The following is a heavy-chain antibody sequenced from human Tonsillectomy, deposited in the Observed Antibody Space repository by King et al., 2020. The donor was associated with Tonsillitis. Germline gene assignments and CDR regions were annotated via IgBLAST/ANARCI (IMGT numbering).Heavy chain of an antibody. D-gene: IGHD1-1*01. J-gene: IGHJ5*02. CDR1: GFTFSAHT. Sequence: VQLVESGGGLVKPGGSLRLPCSASGFTFSAHTMNWVRQAPGKGLEWVSSITSSSTYIYYADSVKGRFTISRDNARASLFLQLNSLTAGDTAVYYCARGTTATPTSGYNWFDPWGQGTLVTVSS. CDR3: ARGTTATPTSGYNWFDP. V-gene: IGHV3-21*06. CDR2: ITSSSTYI.